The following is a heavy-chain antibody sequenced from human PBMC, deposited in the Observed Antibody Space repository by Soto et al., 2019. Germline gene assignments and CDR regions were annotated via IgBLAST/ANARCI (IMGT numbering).Heavy chain of an antibody. J-gene: IGHJ6*02. V-gene: IGHV1-18*01. Sequence: ASVKVSCTASGYAFESYGFTWVRQAPGQGLEWMGWISAYNGNTIYAQKFQGRLTVTIDTSTNTGYMELRSLTSDDTALYYCVRDDRGDNSNGHYFYGMDVWGQGTTVTVSS. CDR1: GYAFESYG. D-gene: IGHD1-1*01. CDR2: ISAYNGNT. CDR3: VRDDRGDNSNGHYFYGMDV.